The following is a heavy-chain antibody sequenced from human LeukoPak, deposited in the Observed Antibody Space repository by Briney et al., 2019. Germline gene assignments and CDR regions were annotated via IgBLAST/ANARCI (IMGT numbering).Heavy chain of an antibody. V-gene: IGHV4-39*07. Sequence: SETLSLTCTVSGGSISSSNYCWDWIRQPPGKGLEWIGSIYYSGSTYYNPSLKSRVTISVDTSKNQFSLKLSSVTAADTAVYYCARRSEGNDYWGQGTLVTVSS. J-gene: IGHJ4*02. CDR2: IYYSGST. CDR3: ARRSEGNDY. D-gene: IGHD3-10*01. CDR1: GGSISSSNYC.